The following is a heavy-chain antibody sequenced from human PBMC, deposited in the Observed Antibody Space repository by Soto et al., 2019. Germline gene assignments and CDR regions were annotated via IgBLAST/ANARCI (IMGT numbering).Heavy chain of an antibody. CDR3: AKERLYDFWSGYYYYGMDV. V-gene: IGHV3-30*18. J-gene: IGHJ6*02. Sequence: LRLSCAASGFTFSSYGMHWVRQAPGKGLEWVAVISYDGSNKYYADSVKGRFTISRDNSKNTLYLQMNSLRAEDTAVYYCAKERLYDFWSGYYYYGMDVWGQGTTVTVSS. CDR2: ISYDGSNK. D-gene: IGHD3-3*01. CDR1: GFTFSSYG.